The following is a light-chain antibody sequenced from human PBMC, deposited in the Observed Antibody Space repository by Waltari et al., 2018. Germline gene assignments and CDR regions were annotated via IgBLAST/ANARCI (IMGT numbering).Light chain of an antibody. CDR1: QSVLSTSTGTSY. V-gene: IGKV4-1*01. J-gene: IGKJ1*01. CDR3: QQYYDTPWT. CDR2: WAS. Sequence: DIVMAQSPDSLAVSLGERATINCGSSQSVLSTSTGTSYLAWYQQTPGQPPKLLIYWASTRESGVPDRCSGSGSGTDFTLAISSLQAEDVAVYYCQQYYDTPWTFGQGTKVEIK.